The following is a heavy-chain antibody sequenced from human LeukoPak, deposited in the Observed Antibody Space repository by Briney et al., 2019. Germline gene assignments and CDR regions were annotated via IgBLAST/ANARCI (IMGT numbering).Heavy chain of an antibody. CDR3: ARGATYAYYFDY. CDR2: INGDGSRT. D-gene: IGHD4-17*01. Sequence: SGGSPRLSCAASGFTFSTNWMHWVRQAPGKGLVWVSRINGDGSRTNYADSVEGRFTISRDNAKNTVYLQMNSLRAEDTAVYYCARGATYAYYFDYWGQGILVTVSS. CDR1: GFTFSTNW. J-gene: IGHJ4*02. V-gene: IGHV3-74*01.